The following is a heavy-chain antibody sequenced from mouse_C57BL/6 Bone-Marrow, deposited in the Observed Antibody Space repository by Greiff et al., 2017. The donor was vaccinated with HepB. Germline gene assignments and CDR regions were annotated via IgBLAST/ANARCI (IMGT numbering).Heavy chain of an antibody. V-gene: IGHV1-26*01. J-gene: IGHJ4*01. CDR1: GYTFTDYY. D-gene: IGHD1-1*01. Sequence: EVQLQQSGPELVKPGASVKISCKASGYTFTDYYMNWVKPSHGKSLEWIGDINPNNGGTSYNQKFKGKATLTVDKSSSTAYMELRSLTSEDSAVYYCAKITTVAYAMDYWGQGTSVTVSS. CDR2: INPNNGGT. CDR3: AKITTVAYAMDY.